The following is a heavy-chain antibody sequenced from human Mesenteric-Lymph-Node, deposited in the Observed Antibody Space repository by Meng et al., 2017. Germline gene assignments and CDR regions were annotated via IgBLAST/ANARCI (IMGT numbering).Heavy chain of an antibody. D-gene: IGHD3-22*01. CDR3: ARDFLADITLIPRGRFDS. Sequence: GGSLRLSCAASGFSFSSYAISWVRQAPGKGLEWVSTLTNNGGSAYYADSVKGRFTISRDNSKNTLYLQMNSLRPEDTAVYYCARDFLADITLIPRGRFDSWGQGTLVTVSS. CDR1: GFSFSSYA. J-gene: IGHJ4*02. V-gene: IGHV3-23*01. CDR2: LTNNGGSA.